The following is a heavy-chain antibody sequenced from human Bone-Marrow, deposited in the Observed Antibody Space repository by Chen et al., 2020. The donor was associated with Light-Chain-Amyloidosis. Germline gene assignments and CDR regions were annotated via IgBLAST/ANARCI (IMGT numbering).Heavy chain of an antibody. CDR1: VGSMSSSRYY. Sequence: QVQLQESGPGLVKPSETLSLTCAVSVGSMSSSRYYWGWIRQAPGQGLEWIAIFSYGETTYYNPSLKSRVTISVDTSKNQFSLKLSSVTAADTAVYYCARHNYGYSPPYYFDYWGQGTLVTVSS. J-gene: IGHJ4*02. D-gene: IGHD5-18*01. CDR3: ARHNYGYSPPYYFDY. V-gene: IGHV4-39*01. CDR2: FSYGETT.